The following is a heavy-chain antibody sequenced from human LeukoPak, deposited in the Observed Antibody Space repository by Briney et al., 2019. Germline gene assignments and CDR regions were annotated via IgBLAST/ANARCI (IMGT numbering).Heavy chain of an antibody. CDR2: ITSSSGYT. Sequence: GGSLRLSCAASGFTFSDYYMSWIRQAPGKGLEWVSYITSSSGYTNYADSVKGRFTLSRDNAKNSLYLQMNSLRAEDTAVYYCARVRGVGATTRFDHWGQGTLVTVSS. V-gene: IGHV3-11*05. D-gene: IGHD1-26*01. J-gene: IGHJ4*02. CDR1: GFTFSDYY. CDR3: ARVRGVGATTRFDH.